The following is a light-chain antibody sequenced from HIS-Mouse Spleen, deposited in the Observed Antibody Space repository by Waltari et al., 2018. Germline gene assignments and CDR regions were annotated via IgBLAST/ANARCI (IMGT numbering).Light chain of an antibody. CDR2: GAS. V-gene: IGKV3-15*01. CDR3: QQYNNWPLALT. CDR1: QSVSSN. J-gene: IGKJ4*01. Sequence: EIVMTQSPATLSVSPGERATLSCRASQSVSSNLAWYQQKPGQAPRLLIYGASTRATGIPARFSGSGSGTEFTLTISSLQSEDFAVYYCQQYNNWPLALTFGVGTKVEIK.